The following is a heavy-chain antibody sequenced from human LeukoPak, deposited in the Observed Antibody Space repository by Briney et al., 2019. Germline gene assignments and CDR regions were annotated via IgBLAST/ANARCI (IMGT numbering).Heavy chain of an antibody. CDR2: INHTRST. D-gene: IGHD6-19*01. J-gene: IGHJ5*02. V-gene: IGHV4-34*01. Sequence: SETLSLTCAVYGGSFSGYYWSWIRQPPGKGLEWIGEINHTRSTNYNTSLKSRVTLSVDTSKNQFSLKLSSVTAADTAVYYCARRTPQPRPKLVVLVAGTRGNWFDPWGQGTLVTVSS. CDR1: GGSFSGYY. CDR3: ARRTPQPRPKLVVLVAGTRGNWFDP.